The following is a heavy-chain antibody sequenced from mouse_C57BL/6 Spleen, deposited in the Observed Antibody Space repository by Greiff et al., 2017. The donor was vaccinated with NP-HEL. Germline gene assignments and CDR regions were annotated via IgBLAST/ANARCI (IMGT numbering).Heavy chain of an antibody. CDR3: ARVYYGNPDY. CDR2: IDPSDSYT. CDR1: GYTFTSYW. D-gene: IGHD2-1*01. Sequence: VQLHQPGAELVKPGASVKLSCKASGYTFTSYWMQWVKQRPGQGLEWIGEIDPSDSYTNYNQKFKGKATLTVDTSSSTAYMQLSSLTSEDSAVYYCARVYYGNPDYWGQGTTLTVSS. V-gene: IGHV1-50*01. J-gene: IGHJ2*01.